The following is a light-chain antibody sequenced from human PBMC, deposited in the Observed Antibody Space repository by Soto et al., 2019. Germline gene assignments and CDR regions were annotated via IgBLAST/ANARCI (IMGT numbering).Light chain of an antibody. CDR2: EVS. J-gene: IGLJ1*01. CDR1: SSDVGGYNY. V-gene: IGLV2-14*01. CDR3: SSFTTRLSL. Sequence: QSVLTQPPSVSGSPGQSITISCTGTSSDVGGYNYVSWYQQHPGKAPKLMIYEVSNRPSGVSNHFAGSKSGNTASLTISGLKAEVEAYYYCSSFTTRLSLFGNGPRVT.